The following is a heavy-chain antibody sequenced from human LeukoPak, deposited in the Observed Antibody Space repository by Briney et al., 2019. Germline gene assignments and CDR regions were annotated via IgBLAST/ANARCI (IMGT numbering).Heavy chain of an antibody. CDR3: ARASTLNYFESSGYYSFGYFDY. V-gene: IGHV4-34*01. Sequence: PSETLSLTCAVYGGSFSGYYWSWIRQPPGKGLEWIGEINHSGSTNYNPSLKSRVTISVDTSKNQFSLKLSSVTAADTAVYYCARASTLNYFESSGYYSFGYFDYWGQGTLVTVSS. CDR2: INHSGST. J-gene: IGHJ4*02. D-gene: IGHD3-22*01. CDR1: GGSFSGYY.